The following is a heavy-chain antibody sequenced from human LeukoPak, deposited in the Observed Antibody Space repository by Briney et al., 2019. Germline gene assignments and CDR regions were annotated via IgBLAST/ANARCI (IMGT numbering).Heavy chain of an antibody. D-gene: IGHD3-22*01. J-gene: IGHJ3*02. Sequence: ASVKVSCKVPGYTLTELSMHWVRQAPGKGLEWMGGFDPEDGETICAQKFQGRVTMTEDTSTDTAYMELSSLRSEDTAVYYCATKGDYYDSSGYWDAFDIWGQGTMVTVSS. CDR1: GYTLTELS. CDR3: ATKGDYYDSSGYWDAFDI. V-gene: IGHV1-24*01. CDR2: FDPEDGET.